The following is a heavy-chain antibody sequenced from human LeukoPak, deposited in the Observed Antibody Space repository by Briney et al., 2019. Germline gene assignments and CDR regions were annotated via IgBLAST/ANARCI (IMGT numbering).Heavy chain of an antibody. CDR2: IKDDGSET. CDR3: AREPRGYSYGL. V-gene: IGHV3-7*01. J-gene: IGHJ4*02. CDR1: GFTFNTYT. Sequence: GGSLRLSCAASGFTFNTYTMNWVRQAPGKGLEWVANIKDDGSETYYVASVKGRFTISRDNAKDSLYLQMNSLRAEDTAVYYCAREPRGYSYGLWGRGTLVTVSS. D-gene: IGHD5-18*01.